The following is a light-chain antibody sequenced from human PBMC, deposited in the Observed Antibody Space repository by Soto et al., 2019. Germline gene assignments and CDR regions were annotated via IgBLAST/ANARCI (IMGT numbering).Light chain of an antibody. CDR1: QSLLHSNGYNY. CDR2: LGS. J-gene: IGKJ5*01. CDR3: MQALQTPLT. V-gene: IGKV2-28*01. Sequence: DIEMTQSPPSLPVTPGEPASISCRSSQSLLHSNGYNYLDWYLQKPGQSPQLLIYLGSNRASGVPDRFGGSGSGTDFTLQISRVEAEDVGVYYCMQALQTPLTFGQGTRLEIK.